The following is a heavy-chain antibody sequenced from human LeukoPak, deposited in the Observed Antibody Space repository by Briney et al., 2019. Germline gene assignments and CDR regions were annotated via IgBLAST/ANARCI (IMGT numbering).Heavy chain of an antibody. CDR3: ARVRRDDILTEFDY. CDR2: IRYDGTNI. D-gene: IGHD3-9*01. Sequence: PGGSLRLSCAASGFTFSSYGMHWVRQAPGKGLEWLAVIRYDGTNIYYADSVKGRFTISRDNSENTLSLQMNSLRAEDTAVYYCARVRRDDILTEFDYWGQGTLVTVSS. CDR1: GFTFSSYG. J-gene: IGHJ4*02. V-gene: IGHV3-33*01.